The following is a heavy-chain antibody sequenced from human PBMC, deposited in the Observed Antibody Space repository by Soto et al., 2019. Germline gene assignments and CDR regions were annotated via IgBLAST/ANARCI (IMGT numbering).Heavy chain of an antibody. CDR1: GFSLSSDG. CDR2: IRPYYDSI. V-gene: IGHV1-18*01. Sequence: QVQLVQSGAAVKKPGASVKVSCKTSGFSLSSDGITWVRRAPGQAREWLGWIRPYYDSINYAQKFQGRVTLTTDTSTSTAYSDLRSLRSDDTAVYYCARSEVPAAMGGWFDPWGKGPLVTVSS. D-gene: IGHD2-2*01. J-gene: IGHJ5*02. CDR3: ARSEVPAAMGGWFDP.